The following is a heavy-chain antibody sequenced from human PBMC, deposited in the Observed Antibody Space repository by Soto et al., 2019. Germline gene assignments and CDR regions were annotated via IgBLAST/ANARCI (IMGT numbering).Heavy chain of an antibody. CDR3: ARGTGDRNWLDP. D-gene: IGHD7-27*01. Sequence: TLSLTCTVSGGPISSGVYYWSWTRQHPGKGLEWIGYIYYSGNTYYNPSLKSRVTISVDTSTNQFSLKLSSVPAADTAVHYCARGTGDRNWLDPWGQVTMGTVS. J-gene: IGHJ5*02. V-gene: IGHV4-31*03. CDR1: GGPISSGVYY. CDR2: IYYSGNT.